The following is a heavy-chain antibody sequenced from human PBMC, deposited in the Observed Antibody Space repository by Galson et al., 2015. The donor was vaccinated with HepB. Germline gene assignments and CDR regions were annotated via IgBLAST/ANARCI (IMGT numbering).Heavy chain of an antibody. CDR3: AREGVSGGGSDY. D-gene: IGHD2-8*01. J-gene: IGHJ4*02. Sequence: SVKVSCKASGYTFTSYAMHWVRQAPGQRLEWMGWINAGNGNTKYSQRFQGRVTITRDTSASSAYMELSSLRSEDTAVYYCAREGVSGGGSDYWGQGTLVTVSS. V-gene: IGHV1-3*01. CDR1: GYTFTSYA. CDR2: INAGNGNT.